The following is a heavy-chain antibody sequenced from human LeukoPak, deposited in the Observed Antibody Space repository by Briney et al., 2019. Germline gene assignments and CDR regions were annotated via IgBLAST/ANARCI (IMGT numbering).Heavy chain of an antibody. CDR2: ISSSGSTI. D-gene: IGHD1-26*01. J-gene: IGHJ4*02. Sequence: PGGSLRLSCAASGFTFSSCEMNWVRQAPGKGLEWVSYISSSGSTIYYADSVKGRFTISRDNAKNSLYLQMNSLRAEDTAVYYCALTLVGAQPLDYWGQGILVTVSS. V-gene: IGHV3-48*03. CDR3: ALTLVGAQPLDY. CDR1: GFTFSSCE.